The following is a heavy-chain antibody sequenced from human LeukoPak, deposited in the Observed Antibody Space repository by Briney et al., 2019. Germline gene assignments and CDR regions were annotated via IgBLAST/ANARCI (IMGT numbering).Heavy chain of an antibody. V-gene: IGHV4-4*07. CDR1: SGSISNYY. Sequence: PSETLSLTCSVSSGSISNYYWSWIRQPAGKGLEWIGLIYTSGSTNYNPSLKSRVTMSVDTSKNQFSLKLSSVTAADTAVYYCARDSDAPNSGWFDYWSQGTLVTVSS. CDR2: IYTSGST. J-gene: IGHJ4*02. CDR3: ARDSDAPNSGWFDY. D-gene: IGHD6-19*01.